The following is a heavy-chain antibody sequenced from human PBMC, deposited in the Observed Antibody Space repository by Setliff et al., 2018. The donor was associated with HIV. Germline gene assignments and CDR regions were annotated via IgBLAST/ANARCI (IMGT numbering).Heavy chain of an antibody. D-gene: IGHD3-10*01. V-gene: IGHV4-34*01. CDR2: INHSGST. CDR3: ARGQENGDLRY. J-gene: IGHJ4*02. Sequence: SEALSRTCAVYGGSFSGYYWSWIRQPPGKGLEWIGEINHSGSTNYNPSLKSRVTLSVDTSKNQFSLNLSSVTAADTALYYCARGQENGDLRYWGQGTLVTVSS. CDR1: GGSFSGYY.